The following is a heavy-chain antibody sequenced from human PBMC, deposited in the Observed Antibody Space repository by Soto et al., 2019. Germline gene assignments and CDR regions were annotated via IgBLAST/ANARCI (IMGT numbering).Heavy chain of an antibody. V-gene: IGHV1-69*01. Sequence: QVQLVQSGAEVKKPGSSVKVCCKASGGTFSSYAINWVRQAPGQGLEWMGGIIPVFGTANYAQKFQGRVTFTADESTSTAYIELSSLRSEDTAVYYCASGTKGYSYGYCYWGQGTLVTVSS. CDR2: IIPVFGTA. CDR1: GGTFSSYA. CDR3: ASGTKGYSYGYCY. D-gene: IGHD5-18*01. J-gene: IGHJ4*02.